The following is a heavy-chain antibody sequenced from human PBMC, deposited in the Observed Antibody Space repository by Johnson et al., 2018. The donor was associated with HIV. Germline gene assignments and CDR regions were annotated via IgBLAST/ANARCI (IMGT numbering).Heavy chain of an antibody. D-gene: IGHD3-10*01. CDR2: ISWNSGSI. V-gene: IGHV3-9*01. Sequence: VRLVESGGGLVQPGRSLRLSCAASGFTFDDYAMHWVRQAPGKGLEWVSGISWNSGSIGYADSVKGRFTISRDNAKNSLYLQMNSLRAEDTAVYYCARGGKSYYGAFDIWGQGTMVTVSS. CDR3: ARGGKSYYGAFDI. J-gene: IGHJ3*02. CDR1: GFTFDDYA.